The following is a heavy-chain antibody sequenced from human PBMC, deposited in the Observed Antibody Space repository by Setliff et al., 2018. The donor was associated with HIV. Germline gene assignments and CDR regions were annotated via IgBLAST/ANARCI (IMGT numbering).Heavy chain of an antibody. J-gene: IGHJ3*01. D-gene: IGHD2-21*02. CDR3: ARDSVMTVDRGGAGSAFDL. V-gene: IGHV7-4-1*02. Sequence: ASVKVSCKASGYTFTSYAMNWVRQAPGQGLEWLGWINTNTVNPAAAQVFTGRYVFSFDISVSTAYLQITSLETEDTAMYFCARDSVMTVDRGGAGSAFDLWGQGTMVTVSS. CDR2: INTNTVNP. CDR1: GYTFTSYA.